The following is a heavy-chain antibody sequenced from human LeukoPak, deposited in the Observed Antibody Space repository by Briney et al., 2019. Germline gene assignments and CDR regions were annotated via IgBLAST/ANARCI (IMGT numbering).Heavy chain of an antibody. CDR3: ARTRHGSDYSGLFDY. CDR2: IYYSGST. CDR1: GGSFDSYY. Sequence: SETLSLTCTVSGGSFDSYYWSWVRQPPGKGLEWMGYIYYSGSTNYNPSLKSRVTISVDTSKKQFSLNLNSVTAADAAVYYCARTRHGSDYSGLFDYWGQGTLVTVSS. D-gene: IGHD3-22*01. J-gene: IGHJ4*02. V-gene: IGHV4-59*01.